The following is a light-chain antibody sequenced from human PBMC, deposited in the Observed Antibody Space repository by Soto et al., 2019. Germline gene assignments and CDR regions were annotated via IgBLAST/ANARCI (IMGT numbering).Light chain of an antibody. CDR1: QSVSTR. J-gene: IGKJ1*01. CDR2: KAS. V-gene: IGKV1-5*03. CDR3: QQSYSTPRP. Sequence: DIQMTQSPASLSASVGDRVTIICRASQSVSTRLAWYQQKPGKAPKLLIYKASSLESGVPSRFSGSGSGTDFTLTISSLQPEDFATYYCQQSYSTPRPFGQGTKVDIK.